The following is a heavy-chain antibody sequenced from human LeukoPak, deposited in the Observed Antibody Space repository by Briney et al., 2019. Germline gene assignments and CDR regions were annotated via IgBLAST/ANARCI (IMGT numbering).Heavy chain of an antibody. Sequence: GRSLRLSCAGSGFTYSHYGMHWVRQAPGKGLEWVAVIWSDGTGKYYSDAVKGRFTISRDNFRNTLYLQMNGLRGEDTAVYYCARDAERGFDYSNSLKYWGQGTLVTVSS. CDR2: IWSDGTGK. CDR3: ARDAERGFDYSNSLKY. D-gene: IGHD4-11*01. J-gene: IGHJ4*02. V-gene: IGHV3-33*08. CDR1: GFTYSHYG.